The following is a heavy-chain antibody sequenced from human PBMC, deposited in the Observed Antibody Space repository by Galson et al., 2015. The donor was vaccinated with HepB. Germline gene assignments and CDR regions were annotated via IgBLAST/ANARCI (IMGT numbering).Heavy chain of an antibody. Sequence: LSLTCTVSGGSVSSGSYYWSWIRQPPGKGLEWIGCIYYSGSTNYNPSLKSRVTISVDTSKNQFSLKLSSVTAADTAVYYCARDRGSGYDSYYYGMDVWGQGTTVTVSS. CDR1: GGSVSSGSYY. D-gene: IGHD5-12*01. J-gene: IGHJ6*02. CDR2: IYYSGST. V-gene: IGHV4-61*01. CDR3: ARDRGSGYDSYYYGMDV.